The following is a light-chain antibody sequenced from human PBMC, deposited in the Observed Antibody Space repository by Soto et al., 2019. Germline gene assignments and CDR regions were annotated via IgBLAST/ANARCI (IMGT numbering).Light chain of an antibody. J-gene: IGKJ1*01. V-gene: IGKV1-5*03. CDR1: QTISSW. CDR3: QQSYSTPGT. CDR2: KAS. Sequence: IQLTQSPSTLSGSVGDRVTITCRASQTISSWLAWYQQKPGKAPKLLIYKASTLKSGVPSRFSGSGSGTDFTLTISSLQPEDFATYYCQQSYSTPGTFGQGTKVDIK.